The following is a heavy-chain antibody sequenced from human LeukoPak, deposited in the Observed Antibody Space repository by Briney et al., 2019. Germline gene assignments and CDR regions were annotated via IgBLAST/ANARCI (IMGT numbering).Heavy chain of an antibody. J-gene: IGHJ4*02. CDR1: GYTFTGYY. V-gene: IGHV1-46*01. Sequence: ASVKVSCKASGYTFTGYYIHWVRQAPGQGLEWMGRVSPSGYSTTYAQKFQGRVSMTTDTSTRPVYMELSSLRSEDTAVYYCARISAVGTEYWGQGTLVTVSS. CDR3: ARISAVGTEY. CDR2: VSPSGYST. D-gene: IGHD6-13*01.